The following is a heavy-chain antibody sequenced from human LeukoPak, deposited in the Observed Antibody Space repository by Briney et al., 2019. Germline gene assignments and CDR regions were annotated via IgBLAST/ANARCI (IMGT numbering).Heavy chain of an antibody. CDR1: GFTVSSNY. J-gene: IGHJ4*02. CDR2: IYSGGST. V-gene: IGHV3-66*01. Sequence: PGGSLRLSCAASGFTVSSNYMSWVRQAPGKGLEWVSVIYSGGSTDYADSVKGRFTISRDNSKNTLYLQMNSLRAEDTAVYYCAKADYDFYYFDYWGQGTLVTVSS. CDR3: AKADYDFYYFDY. D-gene: IGHD3-3*01.